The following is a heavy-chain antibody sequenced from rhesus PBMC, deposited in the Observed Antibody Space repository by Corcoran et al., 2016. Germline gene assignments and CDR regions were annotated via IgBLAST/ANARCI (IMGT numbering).Heavy chain of an antibody. J-gene: IGHJ4*01. CDR2: INPKTGGT. CDR1: GYTFTDYD. CDR3: TRDRYSGTWNFGY. Sequence: QVQWVQSGTEVKKLGSSVKVSCTATGYTFTDYDVQQLRKPPGQGLEWVGEINPKTGGTNYAQKFQGRVIVTRDTSTSTAYMDLSSLRSEDTAVYYCTRDRYSGTWNFGYWGQGVLVIVSS. D-gene: IGHD6-25*01. V-gene: IGHV1-138*01.